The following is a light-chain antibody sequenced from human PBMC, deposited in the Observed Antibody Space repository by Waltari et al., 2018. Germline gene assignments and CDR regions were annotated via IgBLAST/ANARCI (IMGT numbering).Light chain of an antibody. V-gene: IGKV3-15*01. J-gene: IGKJ4*01. Sequence: EVVLTQSPDTLSVSPGERATLSCRTSQNVNSNLAWYQHKPGQAPRPLMCGASTRPTGIPARCSGSESGTEFTLTITSLQSEDFAVYYCQQYNNWPLTFGEGTKVEI. CDR3: QQYNNWPLT. CDR1: QNVNSN. CDR2: GAS.